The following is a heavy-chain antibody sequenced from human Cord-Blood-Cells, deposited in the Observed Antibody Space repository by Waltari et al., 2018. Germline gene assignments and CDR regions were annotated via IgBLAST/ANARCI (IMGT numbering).Heavy chain of an antibody. Sequence: EVQLVESGGGLVEPGGALSLSCAGSGFTFVNAWMSWVRWSPGKGLEWVGRIKSKPEGGKTVYAAPVKVKLTISKDDSKNTLYLQMNSLKTEDTAVYYCTTDRGVGALDAFDIWGQGTMVTVSS. CDR3: TTDRGVGALDAFDI. V-gene: IGHV3-15*01. CDR1: GFTFVNAW. J-gene: IGHJ3*02. CDR2: IKSKPEGGKT. D-gene: IGHD1-26*01.